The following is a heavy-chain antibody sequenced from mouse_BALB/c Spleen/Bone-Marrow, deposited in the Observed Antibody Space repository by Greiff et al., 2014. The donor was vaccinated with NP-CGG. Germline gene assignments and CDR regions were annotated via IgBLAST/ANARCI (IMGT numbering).Heavy chain of an antibody. CDR1: GFTFTDYY. V-gene: IGHV7-3*02. J-gene: IGHJ1*01. CDR3: ARDRNYGSSWYFDV. CDR2: IRNEANGYTT. Sequence: VQLQQSGGGLVQPGGSLRLSCATSGFTFTDYYMSWVRQPPGKALEWLGFIRNEANGYTTEYSASVKGRFTISRDNSQSILYLQMNTLRAEDSATYYCARDRNYGSSWYFDVWGAGTTVTVSS. D-gene: IGHD1-1*01.